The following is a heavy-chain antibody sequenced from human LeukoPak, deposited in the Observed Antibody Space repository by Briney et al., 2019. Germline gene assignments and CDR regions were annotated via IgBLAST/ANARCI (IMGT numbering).Heavy chain of an antibody. CDR1: GFIVSSNY. D-gene: IGHD3-9*01. CDR2: IYSGGTT. Sequence: SGGSLRLSCAASGFIVSSNYMSWVRQAPGKGLEWVSVIYSGGTTHYADPVKGRFTISGDNSKNTLCLQMNRLRVEDTAVYYRARGHNILTGYYLGDASDIWGQGTMVTVSS. CDR3: ARGHNILTGYYLGDASDI. J-gene: IGHJ3*02. V-gene: IGHV3-66*01.